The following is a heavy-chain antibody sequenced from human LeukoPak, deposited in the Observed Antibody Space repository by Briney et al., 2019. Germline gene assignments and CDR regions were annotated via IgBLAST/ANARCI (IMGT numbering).Heavy chain of an antibody. CDR2: INTNNGNP. V-gene: IGHV7-4-1*02. CDR3: ARKRVEPDRYFDY. CDR1: GHTFTSYT. Sequence: ASVKVSCKASGHTFTSYTMNWVRQAPGQGLEWMGWINTNNGNPTYAQGFTGRFVFSLDTSVTTAFLQISSLQAEDTAVYYCARKRVEPDRYFDYWGQGTLVTVSS. J-gene: IGHJ4*02.